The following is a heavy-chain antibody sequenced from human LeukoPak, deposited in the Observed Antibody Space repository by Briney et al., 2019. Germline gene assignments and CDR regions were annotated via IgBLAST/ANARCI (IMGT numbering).Heavy chain of an antibody. D-gene: IGHD3-22*01. CDR1: GFTFSSYG. J-gene: IGHJ4*02. V-gene: IGHV3-33*01. CDR2: IWYDGSNK. Sequence: GGSLRLSCAASGFTFSSYGMHWVRQAPGKGLEWVAVIWYDGSNKYYADSVKGRFTISRDNSKNTLYLQMNSLRAEDTAVYYCARKNYYGSSGYYGIDYWGQGTLVTVSS. CDR3: ARKNYYGSSGYYGIDY.